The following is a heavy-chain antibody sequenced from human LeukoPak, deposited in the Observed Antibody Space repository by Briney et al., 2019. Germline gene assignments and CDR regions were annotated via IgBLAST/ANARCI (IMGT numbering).Heavy chain of an antibody. J-gene: IGHJ4*02. CDR1: GFIFSSNY. CDR2: IYSGGST. CDR3: ARGGLRNRFDY. D-gene: IGHD1/OR15-1a*01. V-gene: IGHV3-53*01. Sequence: GGSLRLSCAASGFIFSSNYMSWVRQAPGKGLEWVSVIYSGGSTYYADSVKGRFTISRDNSKNTLYLQMNSLRAEDTAVYYCARGGLRNRFDYWGQGTLVTVSS.